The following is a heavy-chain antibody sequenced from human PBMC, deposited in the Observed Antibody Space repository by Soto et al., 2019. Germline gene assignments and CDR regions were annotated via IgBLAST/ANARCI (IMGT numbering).Heavy chain of an antibody. D-gene: IGHD6-13*01. CDR1: GFTFSSYA. J-gene: IGHJ4*02. CDR2: ISSNGGST. Sequence: GGSLRLSCAASGFTFSSYAMPLVRHAPGKRLEYVSAISSNGGSTYYADSVKGRFTISRDNSKNTLYLQMGSLRAEDMAVYYCARNPFGEAAGALDYWGQGTLVTVSS. V-gene: IGHV3-64*02. CDR3: ARNPFGEAAGALDY.